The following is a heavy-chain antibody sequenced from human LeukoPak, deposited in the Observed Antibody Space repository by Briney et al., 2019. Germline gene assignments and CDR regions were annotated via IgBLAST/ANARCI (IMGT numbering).Heavy chain of an antibody. D-gene: IGHD3-22*01. Sequence: PGESLKISCKGSGYSFTSYWIGWVRQMPGKGLEWMGIIYPGDSDTRYSPPFQGQVTISADKSISTAYLQWSSLKASDTAMYYCARHRGDFNYYDSSGYYYSGYWGQGTLVTVSS. CDR2: IYPGDSDT. CDR3: ARHRGDFNYYDSSGYYYSGY. J-gene: IGHJ4*02. V-gene: IGHV5-51*01. CDR1: GYSFTSYW.